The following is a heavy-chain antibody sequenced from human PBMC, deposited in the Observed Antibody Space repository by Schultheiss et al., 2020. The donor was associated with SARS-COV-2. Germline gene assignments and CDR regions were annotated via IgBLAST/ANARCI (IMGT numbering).Heavy chain of an antibody. V-gene: IGHV3-30*04. D-gene: IGHD3-10*01. CDR2: LSDDGSYK. CDR3: ARDEFYSGSGSYYDSGDYYYYGMDV. CDR1: GFTFSSYP. Sequence: GGSLRLSCAASGFTFSSYPMHWVRQAAGKGLEWVAVLSDDGSYKYYADSVKGRFTISRDNSKNTLYLQMNSLRPEDTAVYYCARDEFYSGSGSYYDSGDYYYYGMDVWGHGTTVTVSS. J-gene: IGHJ6*02.